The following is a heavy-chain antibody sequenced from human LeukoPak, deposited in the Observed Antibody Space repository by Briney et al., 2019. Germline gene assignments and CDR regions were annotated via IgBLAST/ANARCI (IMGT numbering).Heavy chain of an antibody. J-gene: IGHJ4*02. CDR1: GYTFTGYY. CDR2: INPNSGGT. CDR3: ARDLQWEPTH. V-gene: IGHV1-2*02. D-gene: IGHD1-26*01. Sequence: SVKVSCKTSGYTFTGYYIHWVRQAPGQGLQWLGWINPNSGGTNYAQNFQGRVTVTRDTSTATAYMELSRLRSDDTAVYYCARDLQWEPTHWGQGTLVTVSS.